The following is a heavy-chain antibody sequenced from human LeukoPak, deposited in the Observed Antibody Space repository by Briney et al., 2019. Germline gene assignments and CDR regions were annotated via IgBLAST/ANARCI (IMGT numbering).Heavy chain of an antibody. CDR2: ISYDGSNK. D-gene: IGHD2-21*02. J-gene: IGHJ4*02. Sequence: GRSLRLSCAASGFTFSSYAMHWVRQAPGKGLEWVAVISYDGSNKYYADSVKGRFTISRDNSMNTLYLQMNSLRAEDTAVYYCARMNDYYFDYWGQGTLVTVSS. V-gene: IGHV3-30-3*01. CDR3: ARMNDYYFDY. CDR1: GFTFSSYA.